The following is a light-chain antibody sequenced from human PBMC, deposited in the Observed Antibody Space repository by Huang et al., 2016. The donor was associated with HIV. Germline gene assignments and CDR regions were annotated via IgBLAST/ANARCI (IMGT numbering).Light chain of an antibody. CDR3: QQSYSMPLT. Sequence: DIQMTQSPSSLSESVDDRVTITCRASQTISSYLNWYLQKPGRAPKLLIYAASSLQSGVPSRFSGSGSGTDVTLTINGLQPEDFATYYCQQSYSMPLTFGQGTRLEI. CDR2: AAS. V-gene: IGKV1-39*01. J-gene: IGKJ5*01. CDR1: QTISSY.